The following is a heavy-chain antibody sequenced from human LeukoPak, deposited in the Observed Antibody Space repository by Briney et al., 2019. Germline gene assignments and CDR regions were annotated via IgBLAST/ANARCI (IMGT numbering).Heavy chain of an antibody. D-gene: IGHD3-22*01. V-gene: IGHV1-69*04. CDR3: ARDQGARMIVVVDDAFDI. Sequence: ASVKVSCKASGGTFSSYAISWVRQAPGQGLEWMGRIIPILGIANYAQKFQGRVTITADKSTSTAYMELSSLRSEDTAVYYCARDQGARMIVVVDDAFDIWGQGTMVTVSS. CDR1: GGTFSSYA. J-gene: IGHJ3*02. CDR2: IIPILGIA.